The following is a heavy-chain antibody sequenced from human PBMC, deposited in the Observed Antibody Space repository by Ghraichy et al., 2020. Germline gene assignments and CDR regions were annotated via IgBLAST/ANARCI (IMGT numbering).Heavy chain of an antibody. CDR2: LYSGGGT. CDR1: GFTVSSNY. D-gene: IGHD2-21*02. V-gene: IGHV3-66*02. CDR3: ASWGCSGGYCYSNSPRTYYYYGMDV. J-gene: IGHJ6*02. Sequence: GGSLRLSCAASGFTVSSNYMSWVRQAPGKGLEWVSVLYSGGGTYYADSVKGRFTISRDNSKNTLYLQMNSLRAEDTAVYYCASWGCSGGYCYSNSPRTYYYYGMDVWGQGTTVIVSS.